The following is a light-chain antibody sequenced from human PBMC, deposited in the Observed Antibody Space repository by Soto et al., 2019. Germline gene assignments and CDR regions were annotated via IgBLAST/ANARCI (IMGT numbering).Light chain of an antibody. CDR2: DNN. V-gene: IGLV1-51*01. J-gene: IGLJ2*01. CDR3: ATWDGSLPGEV. CDR1: SSNIGNNY. Sequence: QSVLTQPPSVSAAPGQKVTISCSGSSSNIGNNYVSWYQQLPGTAPKLLIYDNNKRPSGIPDRFSGSKSGTSGTLDITGLQTGDEADYYCATWDGSLPGEVFGGGTQLTVL.